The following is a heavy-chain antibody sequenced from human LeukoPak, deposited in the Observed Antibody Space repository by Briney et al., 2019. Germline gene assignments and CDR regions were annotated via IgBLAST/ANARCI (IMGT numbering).Heavy chain of an antibody. CDR1: GGSFSGYY. V-gene: IGHV4-34*01. CDR3: ARGRHDITMIVVIMTAVSYYLDV. D-gene: IGHD3-22*01. J-gene: IGHJ6*03. Sequence: SETLSLTCAVYGGSFSGYYWTWIRHTPEKGLEWIGEMNPSGSTNYNPSLKSRVTKSVDTSKNQFSLNLSSVTAADTAVYYCARGRHDITMIVVIMTAVSYYLDVWGKGTTVTVS. CDR2: MNPSGST.